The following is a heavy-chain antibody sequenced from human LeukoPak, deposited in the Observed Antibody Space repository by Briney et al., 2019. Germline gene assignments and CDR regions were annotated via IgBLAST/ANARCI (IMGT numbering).Heavy chain of an antibody. V-gene: IGHV1-69*04. D-gene: IGHD4-11*01. CDR1: GGTFSSYA. CDR2: IIPILGIA. CDR3: ARGPMTTVTNYYYYYGMDV. J-gene: IGHJ6*02. Sequence: SVTVSCKASGGTFSSYAISWVRQAPGQGLEWMGRIIPILGIANYAQKFQGRVTITADKSTSTAYMELSSLRSEDTAVYYCARGPMTTVTNYYYYYGMDVWGQGTTVTVSS.